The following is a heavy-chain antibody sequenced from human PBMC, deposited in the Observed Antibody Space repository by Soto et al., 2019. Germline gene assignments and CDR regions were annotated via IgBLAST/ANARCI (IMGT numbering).Heavy chain of an antibody. D-gene: IGHD1-1*01. Sequence: PGESLKISCKGSGYSFTSYWIGWVRQMPGKGLEWMGIIYPGDSDTRYSPSFQGQVTISADKSISTAYLQWSSLKASDTAMYYCARGGVQNSYYCCMHVCGPGTTVTVSS. CDR2: IYPGDSDT. CDR3: ARGGVQNSYYCCMHV. V-gene: IGHV5-51*01. CDR1: GYSFTSYW. J-gene: IGHJ6*02.